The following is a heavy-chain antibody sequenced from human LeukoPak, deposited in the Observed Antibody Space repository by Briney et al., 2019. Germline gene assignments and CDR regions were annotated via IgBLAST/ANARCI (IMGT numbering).Heavy chain of an antibody. CDR3: ARYVWGSYPTFEDY. V-gene: IGHV4-59*01. J-gene: IGHJ4*02. D-gene: IGHD3-16*02. CDR1: GGSISSYY. Sequence: SETLSLTCTVSGGSISSYYWSWIRQPPGKGLEWIGYISYSGSTNYNPSLKSRVTISVDTSKNQYSLKLSSVTAADTAVYYCARYVWGSYPTFEDYWGQGTLVTVSS. CDR2: ISYSGST.